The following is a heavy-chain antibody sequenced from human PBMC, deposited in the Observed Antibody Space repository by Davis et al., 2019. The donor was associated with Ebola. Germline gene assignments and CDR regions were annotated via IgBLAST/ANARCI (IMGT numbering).Heavy chain of an antibody. Sequence: GGSLRLSCAASGFTFSSYAMHWVRQAPGKGLEWVAVISYDGSNNYYADSVKGRFTISRDNSKNTLYLQMNSLRAEDTAVYYCARDPSLPSEIIYYYYGMDVWGQGTTVTVSS. D-gene: IGHD3-10*01. CDR3: ARDPSLPSEIIYYYYGMDV. V-gene: IGHV3-30-3*01. CDR1: GFTFSSYA. CDR2: ISYDGSNN. J-gene: IGHJ6*02.